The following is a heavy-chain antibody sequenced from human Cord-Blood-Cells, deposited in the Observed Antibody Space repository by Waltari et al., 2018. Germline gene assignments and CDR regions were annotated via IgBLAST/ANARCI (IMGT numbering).Heavy chain of an antibody. J-gene: IGHJ5*02. D-gene: IGHD2-2*01. CDR3: AREQRIVVVPAAPAWFDP. Sequence: QVQLVQSGAEVKKPGASVKVSCKASGYTFTGYYMHWVRQAPGQGLEWMGWINPNRGGTNYAQKLQGRVTMTRDTSISTAYMELSRLRSDDTAVYYCAREQRIVVVPAAPAWFDPWGQGTLVTVSS. CDR2: INPNRGGT. V-gene: IGHV1-2*02. CDR1: GYTFTGYY.